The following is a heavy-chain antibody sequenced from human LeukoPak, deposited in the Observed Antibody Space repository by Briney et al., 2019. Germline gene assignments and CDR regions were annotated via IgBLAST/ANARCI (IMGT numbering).Heavy chain of an antibody. J-gene: IGHJ4*02. V-gene: IGHV3-48*03. CDR1: GFTFCSYE. CDR2: IISGGSAI. CDR3: ARDPVSIASCGYSYGY. Sequence: GGSLRLSCAASGFTFCSYEMNWVRQAPGKGLEWVSYIISGGSAIYYADSVKGRFTVSRDNTRNSLYLQMNSLRAEDTAVYYCARDPVSIASCGYSYGYWGQGTLVTVSS. D-gene: IGHD3-22*01.